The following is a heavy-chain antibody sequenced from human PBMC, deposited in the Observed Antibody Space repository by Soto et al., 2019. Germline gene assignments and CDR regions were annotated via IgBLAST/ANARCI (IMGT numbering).Heavy chain of an antibody. D-gene: IGHD3-10*01. J-gene: IGHJ3*01. CDR2: IKTYNLNT. CDR1: GYTFTSYG. V-gene: IGHV1-18*01. CDR3: AKLLDARWGAFDV. Sequence: ASVKVSCKASGYTFTSYGSSWVRQAPGQGLEWMGWIKTYNLNTNYAQKFQGRVNMTTDTSTSTAYMELRSLRSDDSAVYFCAKLLDARWGAFDVWGQGTMVTVSS.